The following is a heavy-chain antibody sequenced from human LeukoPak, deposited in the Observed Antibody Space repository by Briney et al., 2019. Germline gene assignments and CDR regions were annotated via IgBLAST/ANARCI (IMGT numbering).Heavy chain of an antibody. V-gene: IGHV3-15*01. CDR3: TIDYDYAWGSYRLGY. J-gene: IGHJ4*02. CDR2: IQSITDGGTT. CDR1: GFTFSEAW. D-gene: IGHD3-16*02. Sequence: GGSLRLSCAASGFTFSEAWMSWVRQAPGKGLEWVGRIQSITDGGTTDYAAPVKGRFTISRDDSKNTLYLQLNSLKTEDTAMYYCTIDYDYAWGSYRLGYWGRGTLVTVSS.